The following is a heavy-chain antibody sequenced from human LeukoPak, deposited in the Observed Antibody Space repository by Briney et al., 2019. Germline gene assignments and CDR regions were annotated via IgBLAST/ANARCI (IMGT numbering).Heavy chain of an antibody. J-gene: IGHJ2*01. Sequence: SETLSLTCAVYGGSFSGYYWSWIRQPPGKGLEWIGEINHSGSTNYNPSLKSRVTISVDTSKNQFSLKLSSVTAADTAVYYCARLAPGVTYWYFDLWGRGTLVTVSS. D-gene: IGHD3-10*01. CDR1: GGSFSGYY. CDR3: ARLAPGVTYWYFDL. CDR2: INHSGST. V-gene: IGHV4-34*01.